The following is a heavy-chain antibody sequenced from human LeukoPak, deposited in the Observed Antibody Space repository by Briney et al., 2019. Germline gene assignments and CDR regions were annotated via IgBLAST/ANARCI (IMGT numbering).Heavy chain of an antibody. CDR1: GGSISSCY. CDR3: ARDAPTRIAARPGWFDP. D-gene: IGHD6-6*01. CDR2: IYYSGST. J-gene: IGHJ5*02. Sequence: SETLSLTCTVSGGSISSCYWSWIRQPPGKGLEWIGYIYYSGSTNYNPSLKSRVTISVDTSKNQFSLKLSSVTAADTAVYYCARDAPTRIAARPGWFDPWGQGTLVTVSS. V-gene: IGHV4-59*01.